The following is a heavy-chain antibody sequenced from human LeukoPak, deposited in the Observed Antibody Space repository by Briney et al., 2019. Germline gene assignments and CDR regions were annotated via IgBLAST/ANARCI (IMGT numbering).Heavy chain of an antibody. D-gene: IGHD2-21*01. CDR1: GFTFSTYW. Sequence: GGSLRLSCAASGFTFSTYWMVWVRQAPGKGLEWVAYIKQDGSEKYYVDSVKGRFNISRDNGKNSLYLQMNSLRAEDTAVYYCARDYFYYMDVWGTGTTVTVSS. CDR2: IKQDGSEK. J-gene: IGHJ6*03. CDR3: ARDYFYYMDV. V-gene: IGHV3-7*01.